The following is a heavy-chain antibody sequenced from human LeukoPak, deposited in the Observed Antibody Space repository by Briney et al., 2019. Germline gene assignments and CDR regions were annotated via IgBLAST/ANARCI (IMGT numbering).Heavy chain of an antibody. CDR1: GGSISSYY. D-gene: IGHD1/OR15-1a*01. Sequence: SETLSLTCTVSGGSISSYYWSWIRQPPGKGLEWIGYIYYSGSTNYNPSLKSRVTISVGTSKNQFSLKLSSVTAADTAVYYCARVWSLLEQGDAFDIWGQGTMVTVSS. CDR3: ARVWSLLEQGDAFDI. J-gene: IGHJ3*02. V-gene: IGHV4-59*01. CDR2: IYYSGST.